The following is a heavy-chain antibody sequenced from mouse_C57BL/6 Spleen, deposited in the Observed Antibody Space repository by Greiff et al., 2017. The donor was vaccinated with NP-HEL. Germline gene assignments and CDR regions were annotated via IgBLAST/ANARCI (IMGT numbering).Heavy chain of an antibody. CDR2: IRLKSDNYAT. CDR1: GFTFSNYW. J-gene: IGHJ4*01. Sequence: EVKLVESGGGLVQPGGSMKLSCVASGFTFSNYWMNWVRQSPEKGLEWVAQIRLKSDNYATHYAESVKGRFTISRDDSKSSVYLQMNNLRAEDTGIYYCTGRWLLGAMDYWGQGTSVTVSS. V-gene: IGHV6-3*01. CDR3: TGRWLLGAMDY. D-gene: IGHD2-3*01.